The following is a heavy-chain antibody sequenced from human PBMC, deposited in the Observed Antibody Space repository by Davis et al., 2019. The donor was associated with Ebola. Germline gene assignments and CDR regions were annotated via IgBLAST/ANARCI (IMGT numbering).Heavy chain of an antibody. J-gene: IGHJ4*02. CDR1: GFSFRSAW. Sequence: PGGSLRLSCAASGFSFRSAWMSWVRQAPGKGLEWVSVIYDQSTAYADAVRGRFIISRDKSNNTLYLEMSSLRVDDTAVYYCATTQWLREFDNWGQGTLVTVSS. V-gene: IGHV3-53*05. CDR2: IYDQST. D-gene: IGHD6-19*01. CDR3: ATTQWLREFDN.